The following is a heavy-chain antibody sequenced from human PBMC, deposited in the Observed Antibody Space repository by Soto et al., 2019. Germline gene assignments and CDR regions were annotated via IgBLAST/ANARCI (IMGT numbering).Heavy chain of an antibody. V-gene: IGHV3-23*01. D-gene: IGHD3-22*01. Sequence: GGSLRLSCAASGFTFSSCAMNWVRQAPGKGLEWVSAISGSGGSTYYADSVKGRFTISRDNSKNTLYLQMNSLRAEDTAIYYCARDDSNGQGFDYWGQGILVTVSS. CDR3: ARDDSNGQGFDY. CDR2: ISGSGGST. CDR1: GFTFSSCA. J-gene: IGHJ4*02.